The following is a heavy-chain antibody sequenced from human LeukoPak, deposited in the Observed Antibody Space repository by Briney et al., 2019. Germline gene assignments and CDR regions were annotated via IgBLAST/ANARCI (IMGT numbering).Heavy chain of an antibody. CDR2: IYYSGST. Sequence: SETLSLTCTVSGGYISSSSYYWGWIRQPPGKGLEWIGSIYYSGSTYYNPSLKSRVTISVDTPKNQFSLKLSSVTAADTAVYYCAGGIQLWVRARNYLDYWGQGTLVTVSS. CDR1: GGYISSSSYY. D-gene: IGHD5-18*01. CDR3: AGGIQLWVRARNYLDY. V-gene: IGHV4-39*01. J-gene: IGHJ4*02.